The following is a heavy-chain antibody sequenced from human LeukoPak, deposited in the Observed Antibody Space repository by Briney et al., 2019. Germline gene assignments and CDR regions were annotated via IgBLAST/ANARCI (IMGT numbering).Heavy chain of an antibody. CDR2: IRYDGSNK. CDR3: AKDPTGYYYDSSGYYGGY. CDR1: GFTFSSYG. Sequence: GGSLRLSCAASGFTFSSYGMHWVRQAPGKGLEWVAIIRYDGSNKYYADSVKGRFTISRDNSKNTLYLQMKSLRAEDTAVYYCAKDPTGYYYDSSGYYGGYWXQGTLVTVSS. V-gene: IGHV3-30*02. J-gene: IGHJ4*02. D-gene: IGHD3-22*01.